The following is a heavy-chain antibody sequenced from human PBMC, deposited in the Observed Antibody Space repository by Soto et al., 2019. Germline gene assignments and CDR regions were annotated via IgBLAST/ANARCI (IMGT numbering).Heavy chain of an antibody. D-gene: IGHD2-8*02. J-gene: IGHJ4*02. CDR3: AKLLVLGIRPENLDY. CDR2: ISGSGGST. Sequence: GGSLRLSCAASGFTFSSYAMSWVRQAPGKGLEWVSAISGSGGSTYYADSVKGRFTISRDNSKNTLYLQMNSLRAEDTAVYYCAKLLVLGIRPENLDYWGPGTLVLVSS. CDR1: GFTFSSYA. V-gene: IGHV3-23*01.